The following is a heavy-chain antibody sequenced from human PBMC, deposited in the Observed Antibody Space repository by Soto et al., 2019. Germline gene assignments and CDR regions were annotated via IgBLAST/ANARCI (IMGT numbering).Heavy chain of an antibody. J-gene: IGHJ5*02. D-gene: IGHD3-22*01. CDR3: AMVLIVVVNNWFDT. CDR2: INHSGST. V-gene: IGHV4-34*01. CDR1: GGSFSGYY. Sequence: PSETLSLTCAVYGGSFSGYYWSWIRQPPGKGLEWIGEINHSGSTNYNPSLKSRVTISVDTSKNQFSLKLSSVTAADTAVYYCAMVLIVVVNNWFDTWGKGTLVSVPS.